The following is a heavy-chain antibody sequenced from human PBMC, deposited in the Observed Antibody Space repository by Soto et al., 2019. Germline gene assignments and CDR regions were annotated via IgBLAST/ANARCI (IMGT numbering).Heavy chain of an antibody. CDR2: ISGSGGST. CDR3: AKDHDDYWFYP. V-gene: IGHV3-23*01. CDR1: GFTFSSYA. Sequence: EVQLLESGGGWVQPGGSLRLSCAASGFTFSSYAMSWVRQAPGTGLEWVSAISGSGGSTYYADSVKGRFTISRDNSKNTLYLQMNSLRAEDTAVYYCAKDHDDYWFYPWGQGTLVTVSS. D-gene: IGHD3-3*01. J-gene: IGHJ5*02.